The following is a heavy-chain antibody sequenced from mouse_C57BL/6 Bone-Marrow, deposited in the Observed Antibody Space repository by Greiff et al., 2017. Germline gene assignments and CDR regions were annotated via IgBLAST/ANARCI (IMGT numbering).Heavy chain of an antibody. V-gene: IGHV1-69*01. D-gene: IGHD2-4*01. Sequence: QVQLQQPGAELVMPGASVKLSCKASGYTFTSYWMHWVKQRPGQGLEWIGEIDPSDSYTNYNQKFKGKAQLTVDKSSSTAYMQLSSLTSEDSAVYYCAPLRGDWYFDVWGTGTTVTVSS. CDR1: GYTFTSYW. CDR2: IDPSDSYT. CDR3: APLRGDWYFDV. J-gene: IGHJ1*03.